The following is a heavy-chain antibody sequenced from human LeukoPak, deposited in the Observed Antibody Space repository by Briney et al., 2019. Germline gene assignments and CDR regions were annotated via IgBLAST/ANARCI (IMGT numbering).Heavy chain of an antibody. CDR3: ARYVGRMGGQDYFDY. D-gene: IGHD1-26*01. Sequence: SETLSLTCTVSGGSISSSSDFWSWIRQPAGKGLEWIGRIYTGGSTKYNPSLESRVTISADTSKNQFSLKLSSVTAADTAAYYCARYVGRMGGQDYFDYWGQGTLVTVSS. V-gene: IGHV4-61*02. J-gene: IGHJ4*02. CDR1: GGSISSSSDF. CDR2: IYTGGST.